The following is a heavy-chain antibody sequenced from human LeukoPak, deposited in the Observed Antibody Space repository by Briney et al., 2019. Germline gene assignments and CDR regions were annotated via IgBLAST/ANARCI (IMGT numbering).Heavy chain of an antibody. Sequence: SETLSLTCAVYGGSFSGYYWSWIRQPPGKGLEWIGWIGSLYYNENTYYNPSLKSRVSISADTSKNQFSLNLSSVTAADTAVYYCARVGSGWGDFDYWGQGTLVTVSS. CDR1: GGSFSGYY. CDR2: IGSLYYNENT. V-gene: IGHV4-34*01. CDR3: ARVGSGWGDFDY. J-gene: IGHJ4*02. D-gene: IGHD6-19*01.